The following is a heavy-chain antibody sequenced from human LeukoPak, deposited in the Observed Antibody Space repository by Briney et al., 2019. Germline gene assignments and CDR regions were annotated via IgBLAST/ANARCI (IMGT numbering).Heavy chain of an antibody. V-gene: IGHV3-48*02. D-gene: IGHD1-20*01. J-gene: IGHJ4*02. CDR2: ISSSSSTI. CDR1: GFTFSSYS. CDR3: ARGESRYNWNDAFDY. Sequence: PGGSLRLSCAASGFTFSSYSMNWVRQAPGKGLEWASYISSSSSTIYYADSVKGRFTISRDNAKNSLYLQMNSLRDEDTAVYYCARGESRYNWNDAFDYWGQGTLVTVSS.